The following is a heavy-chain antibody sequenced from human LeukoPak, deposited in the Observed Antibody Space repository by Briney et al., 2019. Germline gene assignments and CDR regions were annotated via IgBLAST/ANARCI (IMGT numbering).Heavy chain of an antibody. CDR2: ISGSGGST. CDR1: GFTFSSYS. CDR3: AKDPYSGYDYYFDY. V-gene: IGHV3-23*01. Sequence: GGSLRLSCAASGFTFSSYSMNWVRQAPGKGLEWVSAISGSGGSTYYADSVKGRFTISRDNSKNTLYLQMNSLRAEDTAVYYCAKDPYSGYDYYFDYWGQGTLVTVSS. D-gene: IGHD5-12*01. J-gene: IGHJ4*02.